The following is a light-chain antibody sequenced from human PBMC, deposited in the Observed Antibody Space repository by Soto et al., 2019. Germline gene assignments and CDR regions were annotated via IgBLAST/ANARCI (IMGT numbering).Light chain of an antibody. V-gene: IGKV1-39*01. CDR3: QQTYTNPIT. Sequence: DLQMTQSPSSLSASIGDRVTITCRASQGISSYLNWFQQKPGKAPNLLIYAASSLQSGVPSRFSGSGSGTDFTLTISSLQPEDCATYYCQQTYTNPITFGPGTKVDVK. J-gene: IGKJ3*01. CDR2: AAS. CDR1: QGISSY.